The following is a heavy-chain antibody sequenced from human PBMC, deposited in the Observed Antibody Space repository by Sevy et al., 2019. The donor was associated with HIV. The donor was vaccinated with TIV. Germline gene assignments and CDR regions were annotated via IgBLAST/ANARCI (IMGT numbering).Heavy chain of an antibody. D-gene: IGHD3-22*01. J-gene: IGHJ4*02. V-gene: IGHV3-30*18. CDR2: ISYHGSNK. Sequence: GGSLRLSCAASGFAFSSYGMHWVRQAPGKGLEWVAVISYHGSNKHYADPVKGRFTISRDNSKNTLYLQMNSLRAEDTAVYYCAKNYDDSSGYWDGFEIDYWGQGTLVTVSS. CDR3: AKNYDDSSGYWDGFEIDY. CDR1: GFAFSSYG.